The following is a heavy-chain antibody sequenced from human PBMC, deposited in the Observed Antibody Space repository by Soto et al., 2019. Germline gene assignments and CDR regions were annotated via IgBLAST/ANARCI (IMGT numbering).Heavy chain of an antibody. Sequence: ASVKVSCKASGYTFTGYYMHWVRQAPGQGLEWMGWINPNSGDTNYAQKFQGRVTMTRDTSISTAYMELSRLRSDDTAVYYCARKAPRARHYDFWSGPSYGMDVWGQGTTVTVSS. CDR3: ARKAPRARHYDFWSGPSYGMDV. J-gene: IGHJ6*02. D-gene: IGHD3-3*01. CDR2: INPNSGDT. V-gene: IGHV1-2*02. CDR1: GYTFTGYY.